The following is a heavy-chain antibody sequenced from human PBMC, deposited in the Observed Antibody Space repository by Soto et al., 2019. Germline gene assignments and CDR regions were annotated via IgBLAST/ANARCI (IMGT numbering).Heavy chain of an antibody. CDR1: GGSISSGGYY. CDR3: AGDNTRRWFDP. Sequence: QVQLQESGPGLVKPSQTLSLTCTVSGGSISSGGYYWSWIRQHPGKGLEWIGYIYYSGSTYYNPPLKSGVTISVDASKNQFSLKLSSVTAADTAVYYCAGDNTRRWFDPWGQGTLVTVSS. J-gene: IGHJ5*02. V-gene: IGHV4-31*03. CDR2: IYYSGST.